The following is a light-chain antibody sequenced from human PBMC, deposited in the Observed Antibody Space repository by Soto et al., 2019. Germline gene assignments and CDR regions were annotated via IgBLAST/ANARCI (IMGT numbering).Light chain of an antibody. CDR1: QSVGGF. Sequence: EIVLTQSPATLSLSPGERATLSCRASQSVGGFLAWYQQKSGKAPRLLIYDTFKRATGIPARFSGSGSGTDVTLTISSLEPEDFAIYHCQHRSNWPPMYTFGQGTKLEIK. CDR2: DTF. J-gene: IGKJ2*01. CDR3: QHRSNWPPMYT. V-gene: IGKV3-11*01.